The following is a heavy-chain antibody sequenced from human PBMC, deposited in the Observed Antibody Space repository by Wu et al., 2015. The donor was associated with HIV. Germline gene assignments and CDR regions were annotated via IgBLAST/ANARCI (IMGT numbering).Heavy chain of an antibody. J-gene: IGHJ6*04. V-gene: IGHV1-2*02. CDR2: INPDIGDT. CDR3: ARDQQWPTEYYHYYGMDV. D-gene: IGHD6-19*01. CDR1: GGNFLSYS. Sequence: QVHLEQSGTEVKRPGSSVRVSCKASGGNFLSYSFTWVRQAPGQGLEWMGWINPDIGDTKYEQKFQGRVTMTRDTSISGVYMELSRLRSDDTAVYFCARDQQWPTEYYHYYGMDVWAEGTTVTVSS.